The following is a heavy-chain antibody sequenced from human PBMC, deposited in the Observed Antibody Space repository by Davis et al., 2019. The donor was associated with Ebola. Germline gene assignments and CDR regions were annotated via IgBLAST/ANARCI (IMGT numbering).Heavy chain of an antibody. CDR3: ARGGIAAAGPSRLYYYYGMDV. Sequence: ESLKISCAASGFTFSSYSMNWVRQPPGKGLEWIGEINHSGSTNYNPSLKSRVTISVDTSKNQFSLKLSSVTAADTAVYYCARGGIAAAGPSRLYYYYGMDVWGQGTTVTVSS. D-gene: IGHD6-13*01. CDR1: GFTFSSYS. V-gene: IGHV4-34*01. CDR2: INHSGST. J-gene: IGHJ6*02.